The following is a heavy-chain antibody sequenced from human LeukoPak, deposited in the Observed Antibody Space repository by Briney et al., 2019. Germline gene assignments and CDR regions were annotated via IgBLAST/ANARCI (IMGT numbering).Heavy chain of an antibody. CDR2: IYYSGST. CDR3: ARYLEMATIRDFTYYFDY. V-gene: IGHV4-59*02. Sequence: SETLSLTCTVSGGSVSSYYWSWIRQPPGKGLEWIGYIYYSGSTNYNPSLKSRVTISVDTSKNQFSLKLSSVTAADTAVYYCARYLEMATIRDFTYYFDYWGQGTLVTV. CDR1: GGSVSSYY. D-gene: IGHD5-24*01. J-gene: IGHJ4*02.